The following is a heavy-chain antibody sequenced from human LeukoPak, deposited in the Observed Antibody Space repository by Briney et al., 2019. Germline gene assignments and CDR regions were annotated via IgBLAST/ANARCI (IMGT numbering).Heavy chain of an antibody. CDR1: GFTFSSYW. D-gene: IGHD2-15*01. Sequence: GGSLRLSCAASGFTFSSYWMSWVRQAPGKGLEWVANIKQDGSEKYYVDSVKGRFTISRDNAKNSLYLQMNSLRAEDTAVYYCAKELDLGYCSGGSCLPTIDYWGQGTLVTVSS. J-gene: IGHJ4*02. CDR3: AKELDLGYCSGGSCLPTIDY. V-gene: IGHV3-7*03. CDR2: IKQDGSEK.